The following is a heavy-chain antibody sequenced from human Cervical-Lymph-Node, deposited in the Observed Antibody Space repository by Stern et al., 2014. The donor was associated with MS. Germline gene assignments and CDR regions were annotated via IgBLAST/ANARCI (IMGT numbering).Heavy chain of an antibody. J-gene: IGHJ2*01. CDR3: ARRHGSGWCWYFDL. Sequence: EVQLVESGAEVKKPGESLKISCQGSGYRFTDFWIGWMRQLPGKGLEWMGIVHPHDSYTRYSPSFQGQVTISVDKSINTAYLQWTTLNASDSARYFCARRHGSGWCWYFDLWGRGTQVTVSS. CDR1: GYRFTDFW. D-gene: IGHD6-19*01. CDR2: VHPHDSYT. V-gene: IGHV5-51*03.